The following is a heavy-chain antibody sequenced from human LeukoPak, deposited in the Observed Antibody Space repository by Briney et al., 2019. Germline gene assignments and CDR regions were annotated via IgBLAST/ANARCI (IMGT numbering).Heavy chain of an antibody. CDR2: IYYSGTA. V-gene: IGHV4-31*03. Sequence: SETLSLTCTVSGVSIISENYFWSWLPQHPGKGLEWIGYIYYSGTATYNPSLTSRVTMSVDTSENRFSLKMMSVTAADTAVYYCEREVIEATGAADAFDMWGQGTMVTVSS. J-gene: IGHJ3*02. CDR1: GVSIISENYF. D-gene: IGHD6-25*01. CDR3: EREVIEATGAADAFDM.